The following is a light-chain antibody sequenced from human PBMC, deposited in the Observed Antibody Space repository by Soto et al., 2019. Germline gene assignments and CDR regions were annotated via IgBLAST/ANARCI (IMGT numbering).Light chain of an antibody. J-gene: IGKJ3*01. CDR3: QQSYRTPRVT. V-gene: IGKV1-39*01. CDR2: AAS. Sequence: IQLTHSPSFLSASVGDRVTITCRASQGISSYLAWYQQKPGKAPKLLIYAASSLQSGVPSRFSGRGSGTDFTLTISGLQIEDFATYYCQQSYRTPRVTFGPGTKVAIK. CDR1: QGISSY.